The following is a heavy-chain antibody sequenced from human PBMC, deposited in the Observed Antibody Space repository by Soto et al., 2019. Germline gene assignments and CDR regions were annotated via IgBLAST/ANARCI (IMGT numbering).Heavy chain of an antibody. CDR1: GGYITGADY. V-gene: IGHV4-31*03. CDR2: IHYRGST. D-gene: IGHD2-15*01. J-gene: IGHJ6*02. Sequence: SETKCLTCNVSGGYITGADYWNWIRQHPGKGLEWIGSIHYRGSTYYNPSLKSRITISLDRSNNQFSLKLSSVTAADTAVYYCARVRDSFGLDVWGQGTTVTVSS. CDR3: ARVRDSFGLDV.